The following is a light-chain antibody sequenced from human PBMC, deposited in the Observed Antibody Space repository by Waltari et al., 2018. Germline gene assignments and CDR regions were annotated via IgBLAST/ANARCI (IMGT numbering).Light chain of an antibody. CDR2: GNS. Sequence: QSGLTQPPSVSGAPGQRVTISCTGRSSNIGAGYDVHWYQLLPGSAPKLLIYGNSTRPSGVPDQFSGPKSGTSSSLAITGLQAKDEADYYCQSYDSSLSTSVCGGGAKLTV. V-gene: IGLV1-40*01. CDR3: QSYDSSLSTSV. J-gene: IGLJ2*01. CDR1: SSNIGAGYD.